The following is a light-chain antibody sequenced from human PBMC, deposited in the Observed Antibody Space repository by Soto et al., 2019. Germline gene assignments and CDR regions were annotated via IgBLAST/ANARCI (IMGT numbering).Light chain of an antibody. Sequence: DIQTTQSPPVLSAPARPIATTTCPSSQNIRTYLTWYQQKPGKAPTVLIYAASTLQRGVPSRFSGSTTGTDFTLAITGLQTEDSATYSCQQTLSVPRTFGIGTKVDIK. CDR3: QQTLSVPRT. J-gene: IGKJ4*01. V-gene: IGKV1-39*01. CDR2: AAS. CDR1: QNIRTY.